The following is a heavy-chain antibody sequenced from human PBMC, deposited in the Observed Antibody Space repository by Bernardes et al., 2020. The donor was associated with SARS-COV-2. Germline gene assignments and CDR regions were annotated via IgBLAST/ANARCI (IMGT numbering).Heavy chain of an antibody. CDR3: ARELTAMILGGRGYFDY. V-gene: IGHV3-30-3*01. D-gene: IGHD3-16*01. CDR1: GFFFGSYA. CDR2: ISSNEVNK. J-gene: IGHJ4*02. Sequence: GGSLRLSCAASGFFFGSYAMHWVRQAPGKGLEWVAIISSNEVNKYYADSVRGRFTISRDNSRNTMYLQMNSLRVEDTAVYYCARELTAMILGGRGYFDYWGQGTLVTVSS.